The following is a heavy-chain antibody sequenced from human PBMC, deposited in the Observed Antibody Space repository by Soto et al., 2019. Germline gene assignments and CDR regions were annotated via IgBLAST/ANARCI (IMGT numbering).Heavy chain of an antibody. CDR2: ISSSSSTI. CDR1: GFTFSSYS. Sequence: GGSLRLSCAASGFTFSSYSMNWVRQAPGKGLEWVSYISSSSSTIYYADSVKGRFTISRDNAKNSLYLQMNSLRDEDTAVYYCARXPFSYNVVVAAKNWFDPWGQGTLVTVSS. J-gene: IGHJ5*02. V-gene: IGHV3-48*02. D-gene: IGHD2-15*01. CDR3: ARXPFSYNVVVAAKNWFDP.